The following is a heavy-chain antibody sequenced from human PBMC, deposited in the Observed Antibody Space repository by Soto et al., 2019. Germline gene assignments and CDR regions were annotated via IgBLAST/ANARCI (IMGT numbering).Heavy chain of an antibody. CDR1: GFTFSSYG. D-gene: IGHD3-16*01. J-gene: IGHJ4*02. Sequence: PGGSLRLSCAASGFTFSSYGMHWVRQAPGKGLEWVAVISYDGSNKYYADSVKGRFTISRDNSKNTLYLQMNSLRAEDTAVYYCAKDLWGSGSPFDYWGQGTRVTVSS. CDR2: ISYDGSNK. CDR3: AKDLWGSGSPFDY. V-gene: IGHV3-30*18.